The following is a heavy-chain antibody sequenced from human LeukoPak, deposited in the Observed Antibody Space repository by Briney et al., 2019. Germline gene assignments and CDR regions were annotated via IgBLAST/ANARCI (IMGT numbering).Heavy chain of an antibody. CDR2: IIPIFGTA. D-gene: IGHD3-22*01. J-gene: IGHJ4*02. Sequence: SVKVSCKASGGTFSSYAISWVRQAPGQGLEWMGGIIPIFGTANYAQKFQGRVTITADKSTSTAYMELSSLRSEDTAVYYCARGSDYDSSGYYPTNFDYWGQGTLVTVSS. CDR1: GGTFSSYA. CDR3: ARGSDYDSSGYYPTNFDY. V-gene: IGHV1-69*06.